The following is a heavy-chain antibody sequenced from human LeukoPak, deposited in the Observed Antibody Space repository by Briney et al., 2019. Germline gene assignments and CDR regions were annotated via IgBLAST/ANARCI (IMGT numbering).Heavy chain of an antibody. D-gene: IGHD2/OR15-2a*01. V-gene: IGHV3-23*01. CDR1: GFTFGSYA. J-gene: IGHJ4*02. Sequence: PGGSLRLSCAASGFTFGSYAMSWVRQAPGKGLEWVSAISGSGGSTYYADSVKGRFTISRDNSKNTLYLQMNSLRAEDTAVYYCAKDREVGIVNEGFDYWGQGTLVTVSS. CDR2: ISGSGGST. CDR3: AKDREVGIVNEGFDY.